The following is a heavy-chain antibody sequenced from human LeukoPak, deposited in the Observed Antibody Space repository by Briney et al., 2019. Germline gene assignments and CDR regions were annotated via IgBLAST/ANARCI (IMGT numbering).Heavy chain of an antibody. CDR1: GYTLTELS. Sequence: ASVKVSCKVSGYTLTELSMHWVRQSPGKGLEWMGSFDPEDGKAIYAQTLQGRVTMTEDTSTDTAYMELSSLRSEDTAVYYCATHRAGFMIFGVAKGRSGWGQGTLVTVTS. CDR3: ATHRAGFMIFGVAKGRSG. V-gene: IGHV1-24*01. D-gene: IGHD3-3*01. J-gene: IGHJ4*02. CDR2: FDPEDGKA.